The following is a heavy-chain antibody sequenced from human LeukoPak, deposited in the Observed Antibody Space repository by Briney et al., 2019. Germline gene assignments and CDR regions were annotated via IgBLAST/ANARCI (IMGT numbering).Heavy chain of an antibody. CDR1: GGSLSSSSYY. CDR2: IYYSGST. CDR3: TRGSYDVLTGYSTLGEY. Sequence: PSETLSLTCTVSGGSLSSSSYYWGWVRQPPGKGLEWIGNIYYSGSTYSNPSLKSRLTISLDTSQRQFSLRPSSVTAADTALYYCTRGSYDVLTGYSTLGEYWGQGTLVTVSS. J-gene: IGHJ4*02. D-gene: IGHD3-9*01. V-gene: IGHV4-39*01.